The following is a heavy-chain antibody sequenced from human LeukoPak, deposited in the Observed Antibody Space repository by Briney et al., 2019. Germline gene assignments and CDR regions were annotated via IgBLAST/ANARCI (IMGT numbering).Heavy chain of an antibody. V-gene: IGHV1-69*05. CDR1: GGTFSSYA. Sequence: SVKVSCKASGGTFSSYAISWVRQAPGQGLEWMGGIIPIFGTANYAQKFQGRVTITTDESTSTAYMELSSLRSEDTAVYYCARVGEPYYYDSSGSSEAIEYFQHWGQGTPVTVSS. CDR2: IIPIFGTA. J-gene: IGHJ1*01. CDR3: ARVGEPYYYDSSGSSEAIEYFQH. D-gene: IGHD3-22*01.